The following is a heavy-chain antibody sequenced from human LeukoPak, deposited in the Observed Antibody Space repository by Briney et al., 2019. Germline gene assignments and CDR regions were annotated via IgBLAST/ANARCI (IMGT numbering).Heavy chain of an antibody. J-gene: IGHJ4*02. Sequence: GGSLRLSCAASGLTFDDYGMSWVRQAPGNGLEWVSGINWNGGSTGYTDSVKGRFTISRDNAKNSLYLQMNSLRAEDTALYYCARSVAASRDYWGQGTLVTVSS. CDR3: ARSVAASRDY. CDR2: INWNGGST. CDR1: GLTFDDYG. D-gene: IGHD2-15*01. V-gene: IGHV3-20*04.